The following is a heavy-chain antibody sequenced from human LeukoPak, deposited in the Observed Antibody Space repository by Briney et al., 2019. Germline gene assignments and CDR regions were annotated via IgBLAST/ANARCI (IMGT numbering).Heavy chain of an antibody. Sequence: ASVKVSCKVSGYTLTELSMHWVRQAPGKGLEWMGGFDPEDGETIYAQKFQGRVTMTEDTSTSTAYMELRSLRSDDTAVYYCARDDVVYGDYVGSDYWGQGTLVTVSS. CDR3: ARDDVVYGDYVGSDY. J-gene: IGHJ4*02. D-gene: IGHD4-17*01. V-gene: IGHV1-24*01. CDR1: GYTLTELS. CDR2: FDPEDGET.